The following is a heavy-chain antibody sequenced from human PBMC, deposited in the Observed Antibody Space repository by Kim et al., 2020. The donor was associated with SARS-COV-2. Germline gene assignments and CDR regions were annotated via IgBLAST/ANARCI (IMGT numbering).Heavy chain of an antibody. CDR3: TREAAPHPFGMDV. J-gene: IGHJ6*02. D-gene: IGHD6-25*01. V-gene: IGHV3-74*01. Sequence: YADSVKGRFTISRDNAKNTLYLQMNSLRAEDTAVYYCTREAAPHPFGMDVWGQGTAVTVSS.